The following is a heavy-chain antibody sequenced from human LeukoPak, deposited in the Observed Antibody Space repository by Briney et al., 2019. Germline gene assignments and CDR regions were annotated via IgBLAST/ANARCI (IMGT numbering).Heavy chain of an antibody. V-gene: IGHV1-2*06. CDR3: ARLIHSSGSNWFDP. D-gene: IGHD6-19*01. CDR2: INPNSGGT. J-gene: IGHJ5*02. CDR1: GYIFTDYY. Sequence: ASVKVSCKASGYIFTDYYMHWVRQAPGQELGWMGRINPNSGGTNYAQKFQGRVTMTSDTSMSTAFMELSGLRSDDTAVYYCARLIHSSGSNWFDPWGQGSLITVSS.